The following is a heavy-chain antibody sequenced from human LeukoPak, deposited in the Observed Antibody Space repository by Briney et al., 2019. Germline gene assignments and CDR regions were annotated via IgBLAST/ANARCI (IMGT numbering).Heavy chain of an antibody. Sequence: SEILSLTCAVYGGSFSGYYWNWIRQPPGKGLEWIGEINHSGSTNYNPSLKSRVTISVDTSKNQFSLKLSSVTAADTAVYYCARVSGSYYYWGQGTLVTVSS. D-gene: IGHD1-26*01. CDR1: GGSFSGYY. J-gene: IGHJ4*02. CDR3: ARVSGSYYY. V-gene: IGHV4-34*01. CDR2: INHSGST.